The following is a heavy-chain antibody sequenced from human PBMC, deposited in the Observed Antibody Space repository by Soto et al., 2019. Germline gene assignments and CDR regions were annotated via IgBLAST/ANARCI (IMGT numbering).Heavy chain of an antibody. V-gene: IGHV4-30-4*01. CDR1: GDSISTVDYF. D-gene: IGHD2-15*01. J-gene: IGHJ5*01. CDR2: IYKSTTT. CDR3: ARGRYCLTGRCFPNWFDS. Sequence: QVHLLESGPGLVKPSQTLSLTCSVSGDSISTVDYFWAWIRQPPGQALEYIGYIYKSTTTYYNPSFESRVAISRDTSQSQFSLNVTSVTAADTAVYFCARGRYCLTGRCFPNWFDSWGQGTLVTVSS.